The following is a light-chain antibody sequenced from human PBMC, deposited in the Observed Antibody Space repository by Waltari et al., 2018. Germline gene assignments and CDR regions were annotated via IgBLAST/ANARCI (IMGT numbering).Light chain of an antibody. CDR2: QVT. CDR1: SSDVGAYAY. J-gene: IGLJ1*01. Sequence: QSALTQPASVSGSPGRSITISCHGPSSDVGAYAYIPWYQQLPGNAPQLLLYQVTYRPSGVPDRFSGSKSGNMASLTISGLQADDDADYYCTSYTTSSTLVFGTGTKVTVL. CDR3: TSYTTSSTLV. V-gene: IGLV2-14*01.